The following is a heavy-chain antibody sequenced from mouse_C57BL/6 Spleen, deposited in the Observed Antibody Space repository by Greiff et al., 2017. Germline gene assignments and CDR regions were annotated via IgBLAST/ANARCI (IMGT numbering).Heavy chain of an antibody. CDR2: IYPRSGNT. CDR1: GYTFTSYG. J-gene: IGHJ2*01. D-gene: IGHD1-1*01. CDR3: ARSPFYYGGLDY. V-gene: IGHV1-81*01. Sequence: VQLQQSGAELARPGASVKLSCKASGYTFTSYGISWVKQRTGQGLEWIGEIYPRSGNTYYNEKFKGKATLTADKSSSTAYMELRSLTSEDSAVYFCARSPFYYGGLDYWGQGTTLTVSS.